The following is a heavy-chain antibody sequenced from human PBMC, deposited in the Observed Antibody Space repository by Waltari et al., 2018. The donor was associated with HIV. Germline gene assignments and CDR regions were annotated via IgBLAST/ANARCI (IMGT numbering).Heavy chain of an antibody. CDR3: ASARETMGVDFEF. D-gene: IGHD3-10*01. CDR2: VIPMLDKA. V-gene: IGHV1-69*02. J-gene: IGHJ4*02. Sequence: QLQLVQSGAEVQKPGASVTVSCKASGGNFMSYSINWVRQAPGQGLEWVGRVIPMLDKAHYAEKMQGRVTITADKSTNTAYMELRSLRLEDTGVYFCASARETMGVDFEFWGQGTLVTFSS. CDR1: GGNFMSYS.